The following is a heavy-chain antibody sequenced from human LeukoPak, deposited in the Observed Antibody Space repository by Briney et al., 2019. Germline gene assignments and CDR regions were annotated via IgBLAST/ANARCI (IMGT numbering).Heavy chain of an antibody. Sequence: GGSLRLSCAASGFTFSSYGMSWVRQAPGKGLEWVSATSGSGGSTYYADSVKGRFTISRDNSKNTLYLQMNSLRAEDTAVYYCAKRVNSADIRYFDYWGQGTLVTVSS. CDR1: GFTFSSYG. D-gene: IGHD3-9*01. CDR2: TSGSGGST. CDR3: AKRVNSADIRYFDY. J-gene: IGHJ4*02. V-gene: IGHV3-23*01.